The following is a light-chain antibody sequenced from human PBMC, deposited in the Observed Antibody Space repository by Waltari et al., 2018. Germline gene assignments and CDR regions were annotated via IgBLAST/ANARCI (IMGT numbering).Light chain of an antibody. J-gene: IGLJ3*02. CDR1: NSNIGARHD. Sequence: QSVLTQPPSVSGAPGQRVTISCTGRNSNIGARHDVPWYQQVPGEAPRLLTYRDNSRPAGVPDRLSGAKSGTAASLAITGLQPEDEADYYCQSYDSSLSGVLFGGGTKLTVL. CDR3: QSYDSSLSGVL. V-gene: IGLV1-40*01. CDR2: RDN.